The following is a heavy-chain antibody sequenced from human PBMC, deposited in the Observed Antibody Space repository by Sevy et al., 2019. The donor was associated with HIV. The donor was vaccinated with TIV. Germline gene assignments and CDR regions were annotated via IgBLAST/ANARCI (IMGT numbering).Heavy chain of an antibody. CDR3: ARDMYSGSYLYYYYGMDV. V-gene: IGHV3-33*01. D-gene: IGHD1-26*01. Sequence: GGSLRLSCAASGFTFSSYGMHWVRQAPGKGLEWVAVIWYDGSNKYYADSVKGRFTISRDNSKNTLYLQMNSLRAEDMAVYYCARDMYSGSYLYYYYGMDVWGQGTTVTVSS. CDR1: GFTFSSYG. J-gene: IGHJ6*02. CDR2: IWYDGSNK.